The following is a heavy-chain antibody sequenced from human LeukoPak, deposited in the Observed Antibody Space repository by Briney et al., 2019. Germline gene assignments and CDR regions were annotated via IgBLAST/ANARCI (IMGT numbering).Heavy chain of an antibody. Sequence: SETLSLTCTVSGCSISSGDYYWSWIRQPPGKGLEWIGYIYYSGSTYYNPSLKSRVTISVDTSKNQFSLKLSSVTAADTAVYYCARDSSGWPRDAFDIWGQGTMVTVSS. V-gene: IGHV4-30-4*08. CDR1: GCSISSGDYY. J-gene: IGHJ3*02. D-gene: IGHD6-19*01. CDR2: IYYSGST. CDR3: ARDSSGWPRDAFDI.